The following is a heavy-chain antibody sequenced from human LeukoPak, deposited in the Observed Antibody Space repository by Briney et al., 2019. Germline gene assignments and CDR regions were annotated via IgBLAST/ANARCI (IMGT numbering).Heavy chain of an antibody. CDR3: VRHLAPPVGAYYFDY. CDR2: IYPGDSDT. J-gene: IGHJ4*02. CDR1: GYSFTSYW. Sequence: GESLKISCKGSGYSFTSYWIGWVRQMPGKGLEWMGIIYPGDSDTRYSPSFQGQVTISADKSISTAYLQWSSLKASDTAMYYCVRHLAPPVGAYYFDYWGQGTLVTVSS. V-gene: IGHV5-51*01. D-gene: IGHD2-15*01.